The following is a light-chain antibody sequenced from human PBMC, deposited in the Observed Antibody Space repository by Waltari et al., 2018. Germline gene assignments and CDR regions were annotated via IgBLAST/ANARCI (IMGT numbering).Light chain of an antibody. CDR2: WAS. CDR1: QRVLYSSNNKNY. V-gene: IGKV4-1*01. J-gene: IGKJ1*01. CDR3: QQSYSPHRT. Sequence: DIVMTQSPDSLAVSLGERATINCKSSQRVLYSSNNKNYLAWYQQKPGKPPKLLIYWASIRESGVPDRFSGSGSGTDLALPISSLQAEDVAVYYCQQSYSPHRTFGQGTRVEIK.